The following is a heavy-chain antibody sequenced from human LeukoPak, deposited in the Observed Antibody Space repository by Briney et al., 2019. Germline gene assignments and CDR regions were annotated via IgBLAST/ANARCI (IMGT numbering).Heavy chain of an antibody. CDR2: ISGSGGST. Sequence: GGSLRLSCAASGFTFSSYAMSWVRQAPGKGLEWVSAISGSGGSTYYADSVKGRFTISRDNSKNTLYLQMNSLRAEDTAVYYCARRGYSSTWSGPDYWGQGILVTVSS. CDR1: GFTFSSYA. V-gene: IGHV3-23*01. J-gene: IGHJ4*02. CDR3: ARRGYSSTWSGPDY. D-gene: IGHD6-13*01.